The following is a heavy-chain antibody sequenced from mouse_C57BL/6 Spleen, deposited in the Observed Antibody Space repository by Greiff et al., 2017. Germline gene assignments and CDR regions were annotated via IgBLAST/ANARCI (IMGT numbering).Heavy chain of an antibody. CDR3: ARKGGEGYFDV. CDR1: GYTFTSYG. J-gene: IGHJ1*03. Sequence: VKLQESGAELARPGASVKLSCKASGYTFTSYGISWVKQRTGQGLEWIGEIYPRSGNTYYNEKFKGKATLTADKSSSTAYMELRSLTSEDSAVYFCARKGGEGYFDVWGTGTTVTVSS. V-gene: IGHV1-81*01. CDR2: IYPRSGNT.